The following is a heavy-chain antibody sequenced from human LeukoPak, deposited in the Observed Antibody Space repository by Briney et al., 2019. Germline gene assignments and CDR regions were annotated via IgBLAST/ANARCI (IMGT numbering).Heavy chain of an antibody. CDR1: YW. V-gene: IGHV5-51*01. Sequence: YWIGWVRQLPGKGLEWMGIIYPGDSDTRYSPSFQGQVTISADKSISTAYLQWSSLKASDTAMYYCARRLDDAFDIWGQGTMVTVSS. CDR2: IYPGDSDT. J-gene: IGHJ3*02. D-gene: IGHD6-6*01. CDR3: ARRLDDAFDI.